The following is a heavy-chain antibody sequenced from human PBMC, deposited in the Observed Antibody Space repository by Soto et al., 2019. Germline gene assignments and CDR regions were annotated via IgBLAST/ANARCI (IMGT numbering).Heavy chain of an antibody. Sequence: QVQLQQWGAGLLKPSETLSLSCAVYGGYFNDNYYTWFRQPPGKGLEWIGEISRSGTTKYIPSHKSRASISSGTSKTQVSLKVTSVTAADTAVYYCATSLWFGTQVELWGHRALVNVSS. CDR3: ATSLWFGTQVEL. V-gene: IGHV4-34*01. J-gene: IGHJ5*02. CDR1: GGYFNDNY. CDR2: ISRSGTT. D-gene: IGHD3-10*01.